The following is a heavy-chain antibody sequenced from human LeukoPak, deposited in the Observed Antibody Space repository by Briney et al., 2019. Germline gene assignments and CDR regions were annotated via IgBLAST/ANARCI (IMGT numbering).Heavy chain of an antibody. CDR3: AGAYCGGDCYNYYYYYTDV. Sequence: SVKVSCKASGYTFTSYGISWVRQAPGQGVEWMGGIIPIFGTANYAQKFQGRVTITTDESTSTAYMELSSLRSEDTAVYYCAGAYCGGDCYNYYYYYTDVWGKGTTVTVSS. CDR2: IIPIFGTA. D-gene: IGHD2-21*02. V-gene: IGHV1-69*05. J-gene: IGHJ6*03. CDR1: GYTFTSYG.